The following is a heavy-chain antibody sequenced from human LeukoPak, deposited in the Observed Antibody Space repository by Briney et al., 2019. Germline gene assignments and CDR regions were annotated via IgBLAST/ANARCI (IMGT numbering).Heavy chain of an antibody. CDR1: GFTFRSYW. D-gene: IGHD3-3*01. CDR3: ARDDYDFWSGYPSEDYYYYYMDV. Sequence: GSLRLSCAASGFTFRSYWMSWVRQAPGKGLEWVANIKQDGSEKYYVDSVKGRFTISRDNAKNSLYLQMNSLRAEDTAVYYCARDDYDFWSGYPSEDYYYYYMDVWGKGTTVTVSS. V-gene: IGHV3-7*01. CDR2: IKQDGSEK. J-gene: IGHJ6*03.